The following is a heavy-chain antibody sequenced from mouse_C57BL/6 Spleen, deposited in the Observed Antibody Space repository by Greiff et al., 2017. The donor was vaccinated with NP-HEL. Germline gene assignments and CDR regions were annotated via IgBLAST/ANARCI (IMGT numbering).Heavy chain of an antibody. CDR3: AREGGYLYYYAMDY. V-gene: IGHV5-4*01. CDR2: ISDGGSYT. CDR1: GFTFSSYA. Sequence: EVKLVESGGGLVKPGGSLKLSCAASGFTFSSYAMSWVRQTPEKRLEWVATISDGGSYTYYPDNVKGRFTISRDNAKNNLYLQMSHLKSEDTAMYYCAREGGYLYYYAMDYWGKGTSVTVSS. J-gene: IGHJ4*01. D-gene: IGHD2-2*01.